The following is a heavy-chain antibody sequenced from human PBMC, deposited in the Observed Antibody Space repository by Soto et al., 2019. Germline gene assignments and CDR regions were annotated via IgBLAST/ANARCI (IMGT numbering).Heavy chain of an antibody. J-gene: IGHJ5*02. D-gene: IGHD2-21*02. CDR2: ISPYNGNT. CDR3: ARGGQGDCSGGACYRDWFDP. CDR1: GYNFSDYD. Sequence: QVQLVQSGAEVKKPGASVKVSCKASGYNFSDYDINWVRQAPGQGPEWMGWISPYNGNTNHAERLQDRLTMTTDTSTNTAYMELRSLRSDDTAVYYCARGGQGDCSGGACYRDWFDPWGQGTLVTVS. V-gene: IGHV1-18*01.